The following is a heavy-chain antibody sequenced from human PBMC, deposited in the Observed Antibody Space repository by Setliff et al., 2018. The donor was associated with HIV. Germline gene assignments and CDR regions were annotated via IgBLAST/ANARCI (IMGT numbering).Heavy chain of an antibody. J-gene: IGHJ4*02. CDR1: GFSLATSAVG. Sequence: SGPTLVNPTQTLTLTCAFSGFSLATSAVGVGWIRQPPGKALEWLALIYWDDDKRYRSSLKSRLTITKDTSKNQVVLTMTNMDPVDTATYYCAHSLYCSSSNCSGLLFDYWGQGTLVTVSS. V-gene: IGHV2-5*02. D-gene: IGHD2-2*01. CDR2: IYWDDDK. CDR3: AHSLYCSSSNCSGLLFDY.